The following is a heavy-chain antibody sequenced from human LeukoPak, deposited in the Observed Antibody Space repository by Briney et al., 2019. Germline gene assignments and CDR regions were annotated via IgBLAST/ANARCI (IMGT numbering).Heavy chain of an antibody. V-gene: IGHV4-59*01. Sequence: SETLSLPCTVSGGSISSYYWSWIRQPPGKGLEWIGYIYYSGSTNYNPSLKSRVTISVDTSKNQFSLKLSSVTAADTAVYYCARDRMAPRGGWFDPWGQGTLVTVSS. CDR3: ARDRMAPRGGWFDP. CDR2: IYYSGST. CDR1: GGSISSYY. D-gene: IGHD3-10*01. J-gene: IGHJ5*02.